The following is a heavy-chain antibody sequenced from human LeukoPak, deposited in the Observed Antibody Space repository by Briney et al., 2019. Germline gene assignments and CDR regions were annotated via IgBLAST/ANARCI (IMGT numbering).Heavy chain of an antibody. CDR2: IYYSGST. CDR3: ASHPVQLERRSWFDS. CDR1: GGSISSYY. Sequence: SETLSLTCTVSGGSISSYYWSWIRQPPGKGLEWIGYIYYSGSTNYNPSLKSRVTISVDTSKNQFSLKLSYVTAADTAVYYCASHPVQLERRSWFDSWGQGTLVTVSS. V-gene: IGHV4-59*08. D-gene: IGHD1-1*01. J-gene: IGHJ5*01.